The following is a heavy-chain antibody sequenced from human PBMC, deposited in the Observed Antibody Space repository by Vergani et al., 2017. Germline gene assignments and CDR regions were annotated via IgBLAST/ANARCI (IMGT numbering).Heavy chain of an antibody. Sequence: QVQLVQSGAEVKKPGASVKVFCKASGYTFTDYFMHWVRQAPGQGLEWMGWINPNSGGTNYAQKFQGRVTMTRDTSISTAYMELSNLRSDDTAVYYCARVGTSSNRDYFDYWGQGTLVTGSS. V-gene: IGHV1-2*02. CDR1: GYTFTDYF. CDR3: ARVGTSSNRDYFDY. J-gene: IGHJ4*02. D-gene: IGHD2-2*01. CDR2: INPNSGGT.